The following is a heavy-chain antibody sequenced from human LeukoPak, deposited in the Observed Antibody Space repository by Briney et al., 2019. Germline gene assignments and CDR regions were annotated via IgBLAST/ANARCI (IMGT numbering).Heavy chain of an antibody. D-gene: IGHD6-13*01. V-gene: IGHV4-59*08. Sequence: SETPSLTCTVSGGSISSYYWSWIRQPPGQGLEWIGYIYYSGSTNYNPSLKSRVTISVDTSKNQFSLKLSSVTAADTAVYYCAAQYSSSWYNWFDPWGQGTLVTVSS. J-gene: IGHJ5*02. CDR3: AAQYSSSWYNWFDP. CDR1: GGSISSYY. CDR2: IYYSGST.